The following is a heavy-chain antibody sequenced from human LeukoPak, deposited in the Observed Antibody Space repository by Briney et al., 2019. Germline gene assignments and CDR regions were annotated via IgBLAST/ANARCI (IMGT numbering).Heavy chain of an antibody. CDR1: DGSISSYY. CDR3: ARSSSNSWSYSMDV. J-gene: IGHJ6*02. V-gene: IGHV4-4*07. D-gene: IGHD6-13*01. CDR2: IYPSGST. Sequence: SETLSLTCTVSDGSISSYYWSWIRQPAGKRLEWIGRIYPSGSTNYNPSLKSRVTMSVDTSKNQFSLKLSSVTAADTAVYYCARSSSNSWSYSMDVWGQGTTVTVSS.